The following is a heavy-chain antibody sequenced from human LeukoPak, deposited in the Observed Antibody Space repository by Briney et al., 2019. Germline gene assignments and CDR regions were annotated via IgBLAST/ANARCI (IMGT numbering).Heavy chain of an antibody. V-gene: IGHV1-2*02. Sequence: GASVKVSCKASGYTFAAYYMHWVRQAPGQGLEWMGWINPNSGGTNYAQKFQGRVTMTRDTSISTAYMELSRLRSDDTAVYYCAMDIEGALCYFDYWGQGTLVTVSS. CDR1: GYTFAAYY. CDR3: AMDIEGALCYFDY. J-gene: IGHJ4*02. D-gene: IGHD1-26*01. CDR2: INPNSGGT.